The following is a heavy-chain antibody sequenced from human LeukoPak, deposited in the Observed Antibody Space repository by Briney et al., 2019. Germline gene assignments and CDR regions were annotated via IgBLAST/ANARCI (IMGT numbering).Heavy chain of an antibody. CDR3: ARGLVVVAATFDY. V-gene: IGHV4-34*01. Sequence: TETLSLTRAVYGRSFSGYYWSWIRQPPGKGLEWIGEINHSGSTNSNPSLKSRVTISVDTSKNQFSLKLSSVTAADTAVYYCARGLVVVAATFDYWGQGTLVTVSS. J-gene: IGHJ4*02. CDR1: GRSFSGYY. CDR2: INHSGST. D-gene: IGHD2-15*01.